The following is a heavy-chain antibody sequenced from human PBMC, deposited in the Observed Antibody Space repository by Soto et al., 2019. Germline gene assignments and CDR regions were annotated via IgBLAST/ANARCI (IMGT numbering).Heavy chain of an antibody. CDR2: IIPILGIA. CDR1: GGTFSSYT. J-gene: IGHJ6*02. Sequence: GASVKVSCKASGGTFSSYTISWVRQAPGQGLEWMGRIIPILGIANYAQKFQGRVTITADKSTSTAYMELSSLRSEDTAVYYCARDEGHPTKKEYYYGMDVWGQGTTVTVSS. CDR3: ARDEGHPTKKEYYYGMDV. V-gene: IGHV1-69*04.